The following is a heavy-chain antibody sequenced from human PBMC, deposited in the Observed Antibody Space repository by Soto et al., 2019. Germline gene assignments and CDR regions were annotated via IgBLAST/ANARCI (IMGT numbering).Heavy chain of an antibody. Sequence: GGSLRLSCAVSGFTFSSYWMSWVRQAPGRGLEWVATIAHDGSEKFYVDSVKGRFTISRDNTKNSLYLQMNSLRAEDTAVYYCAKESGGIGGSFDYWGQGTLVTVSS. CDR3: AKESGGIGGSFDY. J-gene: IGHJ4*02. V-gene: IGHV3-7*01. D-gene: IGHD2-15*01. CDR2: IAHDGSEK. CDR1: GFTFSSYW.